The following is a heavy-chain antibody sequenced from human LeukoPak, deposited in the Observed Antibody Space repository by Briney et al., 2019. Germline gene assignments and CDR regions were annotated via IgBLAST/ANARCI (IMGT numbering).Heavy chain of an antibody. V-gene: IGHV3-7*01. CDR1: GFTFSTYW. J-gene: IGHJ4*02. CDR3: ALLGFDYFDY. CDR2: IKQDGGQK. Sequence: GGSLRLSCAASGFTFSTYWMSWVRQAPGKGLEWVANIKQDGGQKYYVDSVKGRFTISRDNAKNSLYLQMNSLRAEDTAVYYCALLGFDYFDYWGQGTLVTVSS.